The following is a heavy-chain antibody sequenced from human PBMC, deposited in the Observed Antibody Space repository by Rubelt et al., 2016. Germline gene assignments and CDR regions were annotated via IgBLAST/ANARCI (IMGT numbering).Heavy chain of an antibody. CDR2: ISGGGGST. Sequence: EVQLVESGGGLVQPGGSLKLSCAASGFTFSSYAMSWVRQAPGKGLEWVSAISGGGGSTDYADSVKGRFTISRDNSKNTLYLQMNSLKTEDTAVYYCTTDHLPHPSWGQGTLVTVSS. CDR1: GFTFSSYA. J-gene: IGHJ4*02. CDR3: TTDHLPHPS. V-gene: IGHV3-23*04.